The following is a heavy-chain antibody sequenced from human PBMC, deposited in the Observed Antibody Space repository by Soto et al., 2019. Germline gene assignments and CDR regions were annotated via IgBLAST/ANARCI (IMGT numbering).Heavy chain of an antibody. CDR3: AREGDYYDSSGYYPGAFDI. CDR2: INSDGSST. Sequence: PGGSLRLSCAASGFTFSSYWMHWVRQAPGQGLVWDSRINSDGSSTSYADSVKGRFTISRDNAKNTLYLQMNSLRAEDTAVYYCAREGDYYDSSGYYPGAFDIWGQGTMVTVSS. CDR1: GFTFSSYW. D-gene: IGHD3-22*01. V-gene: IGHV3-74*01. J-gene: IGHJ3*02.